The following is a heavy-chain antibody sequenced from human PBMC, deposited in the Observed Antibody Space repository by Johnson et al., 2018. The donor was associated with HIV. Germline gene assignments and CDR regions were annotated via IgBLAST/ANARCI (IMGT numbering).Heavy chain of an antibody. CDR2: IRYDGSNK. D-gene: IGHD2-2*03. J-gene: IGHJ3*02. V-gene: IGHV3-33*01. CDR1: GFTFSNYG. CDR3: TRGHGSDAFDI. Sequence: QVQLVESGGGVVQPGRSLRLSCAASGFTFSNYGFHWVRQAPGKGLDWVAFIRYDGSNKYYAASVKGRFTISRENAKNSLYLQMNSLRAGDTAVYYCTRGHGSDAFDIWGQGTMVTVSS.